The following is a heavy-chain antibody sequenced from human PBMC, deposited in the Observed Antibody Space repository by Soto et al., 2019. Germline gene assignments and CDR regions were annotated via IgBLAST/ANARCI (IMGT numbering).Heavy chain of an antibody. CDR3: ATDSGGPPLNTLDS. V-gene: IGHV4-31*03. J-gene: IGHJ4*03. D-gene: IGHD3-16*01. CDR1: GGSLREFGHF. Sequence: PSETLYLTCTVSGGSLREFGHFWTWIRQRSGRGLEWIGYSTYTGVTYYSPSLQSRISISVDTSKNQFSLTLNSVTAADTAVYYCATDSGGPPLNTLDSWGHGTLVTVSS. CDR2: STYTGVT.